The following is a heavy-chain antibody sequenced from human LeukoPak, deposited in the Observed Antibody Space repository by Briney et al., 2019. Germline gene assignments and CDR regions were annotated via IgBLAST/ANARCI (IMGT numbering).Heavy chain of an antibody. J-gene: IGHJ4*02. CDR2: ISSSSTYI. CDR1: GFTFSSYN. Sequence: GGSLRLSCAASGFTFSSYNMNWVRQAPGKGLEWVSFISSSSTYIYYADSVRGRFTISRDNAKNSLYLQMNSLKTEDTAIYYCTKDDPINRSWGQGTLVTVSS. V-gene: IGHV3-21*03. D-gene: IGHD2/OR15-2a*01. CDR3: TKDDPINRS.